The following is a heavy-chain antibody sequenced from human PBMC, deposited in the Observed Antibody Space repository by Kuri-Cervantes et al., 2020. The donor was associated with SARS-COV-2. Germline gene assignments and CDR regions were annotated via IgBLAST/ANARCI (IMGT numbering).Heavy chain of an antibody. V-gene: IGHV3-49*03. Sequence: GVLRLSCSASGFTFGDHAMSWFRQAPGKGLEWVGFIRSNSHGGAAESAASVKGRFTISRDDSKSIAYLQMNSLKTEDTAVYYCTRLRGFGPLLHGLDVWGQGTTVTVSS. CDR3: TRLRGFGPLLHGLDV. CDR2: IRSNSHGGAA. J-gene: IGHJ6*02. D-gene: IGHD6-25*01. CDR1: GFTFGDHA.